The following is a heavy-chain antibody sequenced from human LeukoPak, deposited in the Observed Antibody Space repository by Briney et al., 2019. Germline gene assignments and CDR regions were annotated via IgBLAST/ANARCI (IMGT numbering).Heavy chain of an antibody. J-gene: IGHJ4*02. V-gene: IGHV1-2*06. CDR1: GYTFTGYY. Sequence: ASVKVSCKASGYTFTGYYMHWVRQAPGQGLEWMGRINPNSGGTNYAQRFQGRVTMTRDTSISTAYMELSRLRSDDTAVYHCARDITGKGDYWGQGTLVTVSS. CDR2: INPNSGGT. D-gene: IGHD1-20*01. CDR3: ARDITGKGDY.